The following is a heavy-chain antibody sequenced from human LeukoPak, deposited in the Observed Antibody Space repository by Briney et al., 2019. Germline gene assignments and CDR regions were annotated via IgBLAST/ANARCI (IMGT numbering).Heavy chain of an antibody. V-gene: IGHV4-34*01. Sequence: TETLSLTCAVYGGSFSGYYWGWIRQPPGKGLEWIGTISYSGSTYYNPSLKSRVTISVDTSTNQFSLKLSSVTAADTAVYYCARRYYYDSSGYYYHYDYWGQGTLVTVSS. CDR1: GGSFSGYY. D-gene: IGHD3-22*01. J-gene: IGHJ4*02. CDR3: ARRYYYDSSGYYYHYDY. CDR2: ISYSGST.